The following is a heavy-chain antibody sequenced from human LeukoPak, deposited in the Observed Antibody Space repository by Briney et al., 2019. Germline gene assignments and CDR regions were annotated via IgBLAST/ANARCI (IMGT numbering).Heavy chain of an antibody. CDR3: AKDRVVVPAAIGYYYGMDV. J-gene: IGHJ6*04. D-gene: IGHD2-2*02. V-gene: IGHV3-23*01. CDR1: GFTLSSYA. Sequence: GGSLRLSCAASGFTLSSYAMSWVRQAPGKGLEWVSAISGSGSSTYYADSVKGRFTISRSNSKNTLYLQMNSLRAEDTAVYYCAKDRVVVPAAIGYYYGMDVWGKGTTVTVSS. CDR2: ISGSGSST.